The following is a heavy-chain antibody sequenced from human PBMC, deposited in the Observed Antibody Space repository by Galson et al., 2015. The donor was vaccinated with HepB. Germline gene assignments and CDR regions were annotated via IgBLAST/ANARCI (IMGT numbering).Heavy chain of an antibody. D-gene: IGHD6-13*01. V-gene: IGHV4-4*02. CDR2: IYHSGST. CDR3: ARGRGNYSSRGRGWFDP. J-gene: IGHJ5*02. CDR1: GGSISSSNW. Sequence: ETLSLTCAVSGGSISSSNWWSWVRQPPGKGLEWIGEIYHSGSTNYNPSLKSRVTISVDKSKNQFSLKLSSVTAADTAVYYCARGRGNYSSRGRGWFDPWGQGTLVTVSS.